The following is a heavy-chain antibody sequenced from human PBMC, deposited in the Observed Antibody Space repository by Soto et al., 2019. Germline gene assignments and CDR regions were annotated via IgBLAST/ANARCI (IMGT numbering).Heavy chain of an antibody. CDR1: GFTFSSYG. D-gene: IGHD3-9*01. Sequence: GGSLRLSCAASGFTFSSYGMHWVRQAPGKGLEWVAVISYDGSNKYYADSVKGRFTISRDNSKNTLYLQMNSLRAEDTAVYYCAKDYDILTGYYMWGQGTLVTVSS. V-gene: IGHV3-30*18. J-gene: IGHJ4*02. CDR2: ISYDGSNK. CDR3: AKDYDILTGYYM.